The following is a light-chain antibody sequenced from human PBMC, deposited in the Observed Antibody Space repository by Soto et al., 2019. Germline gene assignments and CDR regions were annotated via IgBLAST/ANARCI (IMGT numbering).Light chain of an antibody. CDR1: SSDVGSYNL. V-gene: IGLV2-14*02. CDR2: EVS. Sequence: LTQPASVSGSPGQSITISCTGTSSDVGSYNLVSWYQQHPGKAPKLMIYEVSKRPSGVSNRFSGSKSGNTASLTISGLQAEDEADYYCNPYTISSPPNYVFGTGTKVTVL. CDR3: NPYTISSPPNYV. J-gene: IGLJ1*01.